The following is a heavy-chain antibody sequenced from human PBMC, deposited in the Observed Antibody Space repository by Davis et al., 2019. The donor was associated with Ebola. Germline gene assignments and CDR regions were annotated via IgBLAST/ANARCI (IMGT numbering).Heavy chain of an antibody. V-gene: IGHV3-30*18. Sequence: GESLKISCAASGFTVSSNYMSWVRQAPGKGLEWVAVISYDGSNKYYADSVKGRFTISRDNSKNTLYLQMNSLRAEDTAVYYCAKDGDSSSWYVYYYGMDVWGQGTTVTVSS. CDR1: GFTVSSNY. J-gene: IGHJ6*02. CDR2: ISYDGSNK. CDR3: AKDGDSSSWYVYYYGMDV. D-gene: IGHD6-13*01.